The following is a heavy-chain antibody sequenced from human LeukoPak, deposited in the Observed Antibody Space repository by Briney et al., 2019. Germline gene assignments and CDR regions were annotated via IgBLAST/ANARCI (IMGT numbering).Heavy chain of an antibody. Sequence: GGSLRLSCAASGFTFSSYGMHWVRQAPGKGLEWVAVISYDGSNKYYADSVKGRFTISRDNSKNTLYLQMNSLRAEDTAVYYCAKDGCEVYCSGGSYYGGPYMDVWGKGTTVTVSS. D-gene: IGHD2-15*01. CDR1: GFTFSSYG. V-gene: IGHV3-30*18. CDR2: ISYDGSNK. CDR3: AKDGCEVYCSGGSYYGGPYMDV. J-gene: IGHJ6*03.